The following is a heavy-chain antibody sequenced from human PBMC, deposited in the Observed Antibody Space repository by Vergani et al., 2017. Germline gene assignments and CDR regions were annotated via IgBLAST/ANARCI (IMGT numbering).Heavy chain of an antibody. CDR2: INPNSGGS. CDR3: ARGYCSSTSCAEAYYYYMDV. D-gene: IGHD2-2*01. Sequence: QVQLVQSGAEVKKPGASVKVSCKAPGYIFSGYYIHWVRQAPGQGLEWMAWINPNSGGSNYAQKFQGRVTMTRDTSISTAYMELSRMISDDTDWYDCARGYCSSTSCAEAYYYYMDVWGKGTTVTVSS. CDR1: GYIFSGYY. V-gene: IGHV1-2*02. J-gene: IGHJ6*03.